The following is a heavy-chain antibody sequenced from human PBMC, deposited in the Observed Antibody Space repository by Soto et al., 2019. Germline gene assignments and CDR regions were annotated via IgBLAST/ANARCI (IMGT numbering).Heavy chain of an antibody. CDR1: GFSLSTSGVG. J-gene: IGHJ6*03. CDR2: IYWDDDK. CDR3: AHSRRTNYDILTGYSYYYYMDV. V-gene: IGHV2-5*02. Sequence: QITLKESGPTLVKPTQTLTLTCTFSGFSLSTSGVGVGWIRQPPGKALEWLALIYWDDDKRYSPSLKSRLTITKDTSKNQVVLTMTNMDPVDTATYYCAHSRRTNYDILTGYSYYYYMDVWGKGTTVTVSS. D-gene: IGHD3-9*01.